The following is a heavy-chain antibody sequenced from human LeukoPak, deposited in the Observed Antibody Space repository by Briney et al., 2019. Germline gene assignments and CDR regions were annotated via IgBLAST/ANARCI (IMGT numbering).Heavy chain of an antibody. J-gene: IGHJ4*02. CDR2: ISSSSTYI. V-gene: IGHV3-21*01. CDR1: GFTFSTYN. Sequence: GGSLRLSCAASGFTFSTYNMNWVRQAPGKGLEWVSSISSSSTYIYYADSVKGRFTISRDNAKNSLYLQMNSLRAEDTAVYYCARGAKWAYYFDYWGQGTLVTVSS. CDR3: ARGAKWAYYFDY. D-gene: IGHD1-26*01.